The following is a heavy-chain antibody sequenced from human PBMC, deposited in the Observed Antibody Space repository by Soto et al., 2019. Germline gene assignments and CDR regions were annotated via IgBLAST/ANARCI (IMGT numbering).Heavy chain of an antibody. CDR1: GFTFSDYA. V-gene: IGHV3-30*18. CDR3: ANGGREWLVTSAFDY. Sequence: VQLVESGGGVVQPGRSLRLSCAASGFTFSDYAMHWVRQAPGKGLEWVAGVSHDGRNTHYADSVKRRFTLSRDSSKNTGSLAMTSLRAPETSVYYCANGGREWLVTSAFDYWGQGALVTVSS. J-gene: IGHJ4*02. CDR2: VSHDGRNT. D-gene: IGHD6-19*01.